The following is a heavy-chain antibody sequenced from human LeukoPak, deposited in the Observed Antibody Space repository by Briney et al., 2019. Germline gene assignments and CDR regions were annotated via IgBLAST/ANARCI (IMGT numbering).Heavy chain of an antibody. CDR3: ARDRRGSGYYYVFDY. CDR2: IYYSGST. J-gene: IGHJ4*02. Sequence: SETLSLTCTVSGGSISSSSYYGGWIRQPPGKGLEWLGSIYYSGSTYYNPSLKSRVTISVDTSKNQFSLKLSSVTAADTAVYYCARDRRGSGYYYVFDYWGQGTLVTVSS. CDR1: GGSISSSSYY. V-gene: IGHV4-39*07. D-gene: IGHD3-22*01.